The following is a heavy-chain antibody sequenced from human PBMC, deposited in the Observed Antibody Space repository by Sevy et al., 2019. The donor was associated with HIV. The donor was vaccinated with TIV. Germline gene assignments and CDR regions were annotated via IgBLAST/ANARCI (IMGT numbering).Heavy chain of an antibody. CDR3: AKRSSSSWYYIGY. Sequence: GGSLRLSCAASGFTFSSYAMSWVRQAPGKGLEWVSAISGSGGSIYYADSVKGRFTISRDNSKNTLYLQMNSLRAEDTAVYYCAKRSSSSWYYIGYWGQGTLVTVSS. CDR2: ISGSGGSI. V-gene: IGHV3-23*01. D-gene: IGHD6-13*01. J-gene: IGHJ4*02. CDR1: GFTFSSYA.